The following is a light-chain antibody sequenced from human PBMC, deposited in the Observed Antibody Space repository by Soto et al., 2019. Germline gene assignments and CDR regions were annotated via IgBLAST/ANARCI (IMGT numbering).Light chain of an antibody. CDR3: QSYDSSLSGLV. CDR2: GNS. Sequence: QSALTQPPSVSGAPGQRVTISCTGSSSNIGAGYDVHWYQQLPGTAPKLLIYGNSNRPSGVPDRFSGSKSGTSASLAITGLQAEDEADYYCQSYDSSLSGLVFGTGTQLTV. CDR1: SSNIGAGYD. V-gene: IGLV1-40*01. J-gene: IGLJ1*01.